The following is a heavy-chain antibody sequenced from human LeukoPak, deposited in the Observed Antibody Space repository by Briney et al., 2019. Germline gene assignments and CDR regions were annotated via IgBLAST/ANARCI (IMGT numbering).Heavy chain of an antibody. J-gene: IGHJ4*02. CDR1: GGSTNYYY. D-gene: IGHD1-26*01. CDR3: ASNIPTPTTSPPLGY. CDR2: IDYSGRT. Sequence: SETLSLTCTVSGGSTNYYYWSWIRQPPGKGLEWIGYIDYSGRTKYNPSLKSRVTISVDTSKNQFSLKLGSVTVADTAVYYCASNIPTPTTSPPLGYWGQGTLVTVSS. V-gene: IGHV4-59*08.